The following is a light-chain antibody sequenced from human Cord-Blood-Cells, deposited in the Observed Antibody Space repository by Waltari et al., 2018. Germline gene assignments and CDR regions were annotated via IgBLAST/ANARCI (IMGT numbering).Light chain of an antibody. CDR3: QQYYSTPYT. Sequence: DIVMTQSTDSLAVSLGARATINCKSSPSVLYSSNNKNYLAWYQQKPGQPPKLLIYWASTRESGDPDRFSGSGSGTDFTLTISSLQAEDVAVYYCQQYYSTPYTFGQGTKLEIK. J-gene: IGKJ2*01. CDR2: WAS. V-gene: IGKV4-1*01. CDR1: PSVLYSSNNKNY.